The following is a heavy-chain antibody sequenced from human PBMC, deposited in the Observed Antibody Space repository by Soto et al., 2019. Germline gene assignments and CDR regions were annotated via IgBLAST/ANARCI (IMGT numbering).Heavy chain of an antibody. Sequence: ASVKVSCKSSDNTFTHYGINWVRQAPGQGLEWMGWISGYNGKTKYAKKFQDRVTMTADTSTRTAFMEVRSLTSDDTGVYFCAATGGNYYDGMDVWGQGTTVTVSS. V-gene: IGHV1-18*01. CDR1: DNTFTHYG. D-gene: IGHD2-8*02. J-gene: IGHJ6*02. CDR2: ISGYNGKT. CDR3: AATGGNYYDGMDV.